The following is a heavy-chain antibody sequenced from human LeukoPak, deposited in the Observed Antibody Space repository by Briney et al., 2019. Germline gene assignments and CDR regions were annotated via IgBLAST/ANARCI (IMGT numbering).Heavy chain of an antibody. CDR3: AKISGYYPSDY. CDR2: IRYDGSHK. V-gene: IGHV3-30*02. CDR1: GFTFSTYG. Sequence: GGSLRLSCAASGFTFSTYGMHWVRQAPGKGLEWVAFIRYDGSHKYYTDSVKGRFTISRDNSKNTLYLQMNNLRAEDTALYYCAKISGYYPSDYWGQGTLVTVSS. D-gene: IGHD3-22*01. J-gene: IGHJ4*02.